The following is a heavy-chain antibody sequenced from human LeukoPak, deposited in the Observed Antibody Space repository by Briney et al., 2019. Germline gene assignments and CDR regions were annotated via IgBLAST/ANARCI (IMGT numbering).Heavy chain of an antibody. V-gene: IGHV3-11*01. J-gene: IGHJ4*02. CDR3: AGGRDTAVAGPGGYFDY. CDR2: ISPGGGSK. Sequence: GGSLRLSCAAFGFTFTDYHMSWIRQAPGKGLECVSYISPGGGSKYFADSVKGRFTISRANAKNSLYLQMNSLTAEDTAVYYCAGGRDTAVAGPGGYFDYWAQGTLVTVSS. D-gene: IGHD6-19*01. CDR1: GFTFTDYH.